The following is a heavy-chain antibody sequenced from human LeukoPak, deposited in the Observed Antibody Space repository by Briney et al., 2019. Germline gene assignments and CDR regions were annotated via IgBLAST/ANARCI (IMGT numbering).Heavy chain of an antibody. D-gene: IGHD5-18*01. CDR3: ATGTGMEDTAMN. Sequence: ASVKVSCKVSGYTLTELSMHWVRQAPGKGLEWMGGFDPEDGETIYAQKFQGRVTMTEDTSTDTAYMELSSLRSEDTAVYYCATGTGMEDTAMNWGQGTLVTVSS. CDR1: GYTLTELS. J-gene: IGHJ4*02. V-gene: IGHV1-24*01. CDR2: FDPEDGET.